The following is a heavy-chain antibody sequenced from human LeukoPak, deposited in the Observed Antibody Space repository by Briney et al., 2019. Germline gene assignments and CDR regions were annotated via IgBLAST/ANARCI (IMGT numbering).Heavy chain of an antibody. V-gene: IGHV3-48*03. J-gene: IGHJ4*02. D-gene: IGHD6-19*01. Sequence: GGSLRLSCAASGFSFSVYEIHWVRQAPGKGLEWISDISSSGSTTYYADSVKGRFTISRDNAKNSLYLQMNSLRAEDTAVYYCKTLTVASNIDYWGQGTLVTVSS. CDR1: GFSFSVYE. CDR2: ISSSGSTT. CDR3: KTLTVASNIDY.